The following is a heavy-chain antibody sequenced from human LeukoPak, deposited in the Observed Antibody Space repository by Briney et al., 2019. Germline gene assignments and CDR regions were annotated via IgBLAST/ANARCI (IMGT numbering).Heavy chain of an antibody. CDR3: ARSIAVAQFDY. CDR1: GGSINSYY. V-gene: IGHV4-59*01. J-gene: IGHJ4*02. Sequence: PSETLSLTCTVSGGSINSYYWSWIRQPPGKGLEWIGYIYYGGSTNYNPSLKSRVTISVDTPKNQFSLKLSSVTAADTAVYYCARSIAVAQFDYWGQGTLVTVSS. CDR2: IYYGGST. D-gene: IGHD6-19*01.